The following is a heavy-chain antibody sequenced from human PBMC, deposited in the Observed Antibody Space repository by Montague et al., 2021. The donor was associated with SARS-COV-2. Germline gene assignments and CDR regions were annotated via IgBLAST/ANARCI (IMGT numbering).Heavy chain of an antibody. V-gene: IGHV1-2*02. Sequence: SVKVSCKASGYTFTGYYMHWVRQAPGQGLEWMGWINSNSGDTNYAQKFQGRVTMTRDTSISTAYMDLSRLRSDDTAVYHCARGIGYSQFDCWGQGTLVTVSS. D-gene: IGHD2-15*01. J-gene: IGHJ4*02. CDR1: GYTFTGYY. CDR3: ARGIGYSQFDC. CDR2: INSNSGDT.